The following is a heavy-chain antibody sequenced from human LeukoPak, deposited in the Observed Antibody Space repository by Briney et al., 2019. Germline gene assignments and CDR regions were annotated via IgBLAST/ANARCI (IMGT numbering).Heavy chain of an antibody. J-gene: IGHJ3*02. Sequence: GSSVKVSCKASGGTFSSYAISWVRQAPGQGLEWMGGIIPIFGTANYAQKFQGRVTITADESTSTAYMELSSLRSEDTAVYYCARVAEEMATIAFDIWGQGTMVTVSS. V-gene: IGHV1-69*01. CDR3: ARVAEEMATIAFDI. D-gene: IGHD5-24*01. CDR1: GGTFSSYA. CDR2: IIPIFGTA.